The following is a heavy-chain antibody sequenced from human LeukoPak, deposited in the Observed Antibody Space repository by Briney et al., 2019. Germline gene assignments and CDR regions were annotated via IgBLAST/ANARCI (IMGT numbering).Heavy chain of an antibody. CDR1: GGSFSGYY. CDR2: INHSGST. J-gene: IGHJ4*02. D-gene: IGHD1-26*01. V-gene: IGHV4-34*01. Sequence: SETLSLTCAVYGGSFSGYYWCWIRQPPGKGLEWIGEINHSGSTNYNPSLKSRVTISVDTSKNQFSLKLSSVTAADTAVYYCARATRRGGATLTHWGQGTLVTVSS. CDR3: ARATRRGGATLTH.